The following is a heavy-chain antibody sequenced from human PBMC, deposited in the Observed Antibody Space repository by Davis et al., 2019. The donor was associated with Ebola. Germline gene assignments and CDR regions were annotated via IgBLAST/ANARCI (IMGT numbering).Heavy chain of an antibody. CDR3: ARDSTIVVVLGNYFDY. CDR2: ISYDGSNK. D-gene: IGHD3-22*01. J-gene: IGHJ4*02. Sequence: GGSLRLSCAASGFTFSSYGMHWVRQAPGKGLEWVAVISYDGSNKYYADSVKGRFTISRDNSKNTLYLQMNSLRAEDTAVYYCARDSTIVVVLGNYFDYWGQGTLVTVSS. CDR1: GFTFSSYG. V-gene: IGHV3-30*03.